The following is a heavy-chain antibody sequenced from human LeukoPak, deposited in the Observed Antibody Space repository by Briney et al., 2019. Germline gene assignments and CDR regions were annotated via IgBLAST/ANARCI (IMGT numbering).Heavy chain of an antibody. D-gene: IGHD3-22*01. CDR1: GGTFSSYA. CDR3: ARGRGITMIVVAAGDAFDI. V-gene: IGHV1-69*04. CDR2: IIPIFGIA. J-gene: IGHJ3*02. Sequence: SVKVSCKASGGTFSSYAISWVRQAPGQGLGWMGRIIPIFGIANYAQKFQGRVTITADKSTSTAYMELSSLRSEDTAVYYCARGRGITMIVVAAGDAFDIWGQGTMVTVSS.